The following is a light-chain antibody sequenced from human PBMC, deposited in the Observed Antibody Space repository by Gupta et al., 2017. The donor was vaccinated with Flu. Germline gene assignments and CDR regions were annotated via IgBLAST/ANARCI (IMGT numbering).Light chain of an antibody. V-gene: IGKV3-20*01. J-gene: IGKJ1*01. CDR2: GAY. Sequence: EVVLTQSPDTLSLSPGERATLSCRASQSVRSDYLAWYQQKPGQAPRLLIYGAYYRATGIPDRFSGSGSGTDFTLTISRLEPEDSAVYYCQQEDSSSWTFGQGTKVEFK. CDR1: QSVRSDY. CDR3: QQEDSSSWT.